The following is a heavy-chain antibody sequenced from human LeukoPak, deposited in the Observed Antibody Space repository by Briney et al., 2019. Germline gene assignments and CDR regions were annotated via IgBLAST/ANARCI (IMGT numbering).Heavy chain of an antibody. V-gene: IGHV4-34*01. J-gene: IGHJ4*02. CDR3: ARRIWYHDILTAYNI. Sequence: KSSETLSLTCAVYAGSFSGYYWGWIRQPPGKGLEWIGEINHSGSTNYNPSLKSRVTISVDTSKNQFSLNLSSVTAADTAVYYCARRIWYHDILTAYNIWGQGTPVTVSS. CDR2: INHSGST. D-gene: IGHD3-9*01. CDR1: AGSFSGYY.